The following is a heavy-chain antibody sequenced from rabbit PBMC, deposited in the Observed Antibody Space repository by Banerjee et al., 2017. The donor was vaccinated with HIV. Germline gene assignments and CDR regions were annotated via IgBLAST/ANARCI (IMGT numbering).Heavy chain of an antibody. J-gene: IGHJ4*01. CDR3: ARDLAGVIGWNFNL. D-gene: IGHD4-1*01. V-gene: IGHV1S47*01. CDR2: IYTGDGNN. CDR1: GFDFSSNA. Sequence: QEQLVESGGGLVQPEGSLTLTCKASGFDFSSNAMCWVRQAPGKGLEWIACIYTGDGNNAYASWAKGRFTISKTSSTTVTLQMTSLTAADTATYLCARDLAGVIGWNFNLWGQGTLVTVS.